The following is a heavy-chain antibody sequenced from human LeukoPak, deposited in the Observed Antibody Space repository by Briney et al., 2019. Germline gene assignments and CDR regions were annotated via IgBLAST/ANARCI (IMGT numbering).Heavy chain of an antibody. CDR1: GGSFSGYY. D-gene: IGHD2-15*01. CDR3: ARRRYCSGGSCYSPRVRAFDI. J-gene: IGHJ3*02. CDR2: INHSGST. Sequence: SETLSLTCAVYGGSFSGYYWSWIRQPPGKGLEWIGEINHSGSTNYNPSLKSRVTISVDTSKNQFSLKLSSVTAADTAVYYCARRRYCSGGSCYSPRVRAFDIWGQGTMVTVSS. V-gene: IGHV4-34*01.